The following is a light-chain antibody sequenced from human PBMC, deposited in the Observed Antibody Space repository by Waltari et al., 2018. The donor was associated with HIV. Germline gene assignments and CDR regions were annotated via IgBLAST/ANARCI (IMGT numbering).Light chain of an antibody. CDR1: NSDIGAYTL. J-gene: IGLJ2*01. CDR2: EVN. V-gene: IGLV2-23*02. Sequence: SALTQPASVSVSPGQSITISCTGTNSDIGAYTLFSCYQHHPGKAPKLLISEVNKRPSGVSTRYSGSKSGNTDSLTIAGLQTEEEAHYYCASYAGGDSLPFGGGTKVTVL. CDR3: ASYAGGDSLP.